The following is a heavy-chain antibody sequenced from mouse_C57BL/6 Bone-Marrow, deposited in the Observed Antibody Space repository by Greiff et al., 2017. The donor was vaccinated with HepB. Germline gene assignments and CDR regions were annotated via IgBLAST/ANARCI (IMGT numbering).Heavy chain of an antibody. Sequence: QVQLQQSGPELVKPGASVKISCKASGYSFTSYYIHWVKQRPGQGLEWIGWIYPGSGNTKYNEKFKGKATLTADTSSSTAYMQLSSLTSEDSAVYYCGGLRQGCKYFDVWGTGTTVTVSS. CDR2: IYPGSGNT. D-gene: IGHD2-4*01. CDR3: GGLRQGCKYFDV. J-gene: IGHJ1*03. V-gene: IGHV1-66*01. CDR1: GYSFTSYY.